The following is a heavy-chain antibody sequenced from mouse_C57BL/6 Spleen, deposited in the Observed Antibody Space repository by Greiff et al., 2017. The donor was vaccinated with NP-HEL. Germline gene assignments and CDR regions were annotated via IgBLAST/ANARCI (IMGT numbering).Heavy chain of an antibody. J-gene: IGHJ4*01. V-gene: IGHV5-16*01. CDR1: GFTFSDYY. Sequence: EVQLVESEGGLVQPGSSMKLSCTASGFTFSDYYMAWVRQIPEKGLEWVANINYDGSSTYYLDSLKSRFIISRDNAKNILYLQMSSLKSEDTATYYCARGYSNYGGAMDDWGKGTSVTVAS. D-gene: IGHD2-5*01. CDR3: ARGYSNYGGAMDD. CDR2: INYDGSST.